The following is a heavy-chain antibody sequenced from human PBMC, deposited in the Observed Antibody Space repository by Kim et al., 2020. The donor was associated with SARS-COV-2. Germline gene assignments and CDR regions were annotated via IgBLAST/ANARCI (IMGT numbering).Heavy chain of an antibody. J-gene: IGHJ4*02. Sequence: SETLSLTCAVSGSSLITDHWWSWVRQPPGKGLEWIGEVHHDGRTNCNSSLKSRLSMSMDNSKNEFSLKLTSVTVADTAVYYCAREAWGAPAIEWGQVTLVTVSS. CDR1: GSSLITDHW. V-gene: IGHV4-4*02. D-gene: IGHD3-16*01. CDR2: VHHDGRT. CDR3: AREAWGAPAIE.